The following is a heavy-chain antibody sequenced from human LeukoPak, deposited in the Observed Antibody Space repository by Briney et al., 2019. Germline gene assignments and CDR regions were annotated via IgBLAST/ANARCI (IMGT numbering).Heavy chain of an antibody. CDR1: GFTFSAYD. D-gene: IGHD3-10*01. CDR2: ISGSGGST. CDR3: AKAVTMVRGVSNY. Sequence: PGGSLRLSCAASGFTFSAYDMSWVRQAPGKGLEWVSAISGSGGSTYYADSVKGRFTISRDNSKNTLYLQMNSLRAEDTAVYYCAKAVTMVRGVSNYWGQGTLVTVSS. J-gene: IGHJ4*02. V-gene: IGHV3-23*01.